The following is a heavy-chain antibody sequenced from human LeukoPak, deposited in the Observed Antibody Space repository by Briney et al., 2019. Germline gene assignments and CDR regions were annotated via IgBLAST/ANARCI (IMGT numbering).Heavy chain of an antibody. V-gene: IGHV4-59*08. CDR2: IYYSGST. J-gene: IGHJ4*02. Sequence: SETLSLTCTVSGGSISSYYWSWIRQPPGKGLEWIGYIYYSGSTNYNPSLKSRVTISVDTSKNQFSLKLSSVTAADTAVYYCARGVRGHLTYWGQGTLVTVSS. CDR1: GGSISSYY. D-gene: IGHD3-10*01. CDR3: ARGVRGHLTY.